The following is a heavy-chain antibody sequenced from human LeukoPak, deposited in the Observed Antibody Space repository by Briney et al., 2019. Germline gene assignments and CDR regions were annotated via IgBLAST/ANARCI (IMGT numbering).Heavy chain of an antibody. CDR1: GGSFSGYY. CDR2: INHSGST. V-gene: IGHV4-34*01. J-gene: IGHJ4*02. D-gene: IGHD3-22*01. Sequence: PSETLSLTCAVYGGSFSGYYWSWIRQPPGKGREGMGEINHSGSTNYNPSLKSRVTISVDTSKNQFSLKLSSVTAADTAVYYCARGNYYDSRGVRRAASYFDYWGQGTLVTVSS. CDR3: ARGNYYDSRGVRRAASYFDY.